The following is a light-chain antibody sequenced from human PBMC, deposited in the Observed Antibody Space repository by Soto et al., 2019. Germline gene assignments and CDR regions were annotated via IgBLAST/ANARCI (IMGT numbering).Light chain of an antibody. CDR3: AAWDDSLPGPMM. J-gene: IGLJ3*02. Sequence: QAVVTQPPSASGTPGQRVTISCSGSISNIGSNTVNWYQQLPRTAPKLLIYSDNQRPSGVPDRFSGSKFGTSASLAISGLQSEDEADYYCAAWDDSLPGPMMFGGGTKLTVL. CDR2: SDN. CDR1: ISNIGSNT. V-gene: IGLV1-44*01.